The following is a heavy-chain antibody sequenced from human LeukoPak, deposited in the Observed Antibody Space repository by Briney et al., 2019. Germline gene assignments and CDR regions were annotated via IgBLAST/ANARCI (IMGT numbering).Heavy chain of an antibody. CDR2: IWYDGSNK. D-gene: IGHD2-2*01. Sequence: PGRSLRLSCAASGFTFSSYGMHWVRQAPGKGLEWVAVIWYDGSNKYYADSVKGRFTISRDNSKNTLYLQMNSLRAEDTAVYYCAKGSSPYYYYYYMDVWGKGTTVTVSS. V-gene: IGHV3-33*06. CDR3: AKGSSPYYYYYYMDV. J-gene: IGHJ6*03. CDR1: GFTFSSYG.